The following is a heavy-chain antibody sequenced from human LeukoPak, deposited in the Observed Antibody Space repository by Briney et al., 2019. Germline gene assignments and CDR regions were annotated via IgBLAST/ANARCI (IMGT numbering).Heavy chain of an antibody. Sequence: SETLSLTCTVSGGSISSYYWSWIRQPPGKGLEWIGYIYYSGSTNYNPSLKSRVTISVDTSKNQFSLKLSSVTAADTAVYYCARVEGYYYYGMDVWGQGNTGTVSS. CDR2: IYYSGST. CDR3: ARVEGYYYYGMDV. J-gene: IGHJ6*02. V-gene: IGHV4-59*01. D-gene: IGHD3-3*01. CDR1: GGSISSYY.